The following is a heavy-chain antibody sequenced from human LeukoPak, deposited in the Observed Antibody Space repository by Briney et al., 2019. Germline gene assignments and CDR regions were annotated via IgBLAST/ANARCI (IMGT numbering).Heavy chain of an antibody. V-gene: IGHV1-2*06. CDR1: GYTFTGYY. CDR3: ARVRITMVRGVPYSMDV. D-gene: IGHD3-10*01. CDR2: INPNSGGT. J-gene: IGHJ6*02. Sequence: ASVKVSCKASGYTFTGYYMHWVRQAPGQGLEWMGRINPNSGGTNYAQKFQGRVTMTRDTSISTAYMELSRLRSDDTAVYYCARVRITMVRGVPYSMDVWGQGTTVTVSS.